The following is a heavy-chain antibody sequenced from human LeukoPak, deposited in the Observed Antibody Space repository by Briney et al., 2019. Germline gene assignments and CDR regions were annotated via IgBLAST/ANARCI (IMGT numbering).Heavy chain of an antibody. J-gene: IGHJ4*02. D-gene: IGHD5-18*01. Sequence: GSSVKVSCKASGGTFSSYAISWVRQAPGQGLEWMGGIIPIFGTANYAQKFQGRVTITADESTSTAYMELSSLRSEDTAVYYCASRFASGYSCAGFDYWGQGTLVTVSS. V-gene: IGHV1-69*01. CDR3: ASRFASGYSCAGFDY. CDR2: IIPIFGTA. CDR1: GGTFSSYA.